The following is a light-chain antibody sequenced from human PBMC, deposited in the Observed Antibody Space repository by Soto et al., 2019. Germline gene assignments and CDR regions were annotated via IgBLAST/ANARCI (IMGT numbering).Light chain of an antibody. CDR2: EAS. Sequence: IRTPKSPCQLSASIGVKDRNTGRASQTISSWLAWYQQSPGKAPKLLIYEASTLQSGVPSRFSGSGSGTEFTLTISSLQPDDVATYYCQHYNSYSQAFGQGTKVDIK. CDR1: QTISSW. V-gene: IGKV1-5*03. J-gene: IGKJ1*01. CDR3: QHYNSYSQA.